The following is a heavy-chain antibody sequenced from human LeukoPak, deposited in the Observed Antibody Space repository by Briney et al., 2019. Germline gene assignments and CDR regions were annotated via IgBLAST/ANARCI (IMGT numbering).Heavy chain of an antibody. CDR2: ISYDGSNK. Sequence: GRSLRLSCAASGFTFSSYGVHWVRQAPGKGLEWVAVISYDGSNKYYADSVKGRFTISRDNSKNTLYLQMNSLRAEDTAVYYCARDKVLEQWLVFPRSFYYGMDVWGQGTTVTVSS. V-gene: IGHV3-30*03. CDR3: ARDKVLEQWLVFPRSFYYGMDV. J-gene: IGHJ6*02. D-gene: IGHD6-19*01. CDR1: GFTFSSYG.